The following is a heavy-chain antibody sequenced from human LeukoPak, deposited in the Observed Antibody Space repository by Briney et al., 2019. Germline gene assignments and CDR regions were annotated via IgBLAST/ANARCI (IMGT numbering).Heavy chain of an antibody. V-gene: IGHV1-2*02. Sequence: GASVKVSCTASGYTLTDNYLHWVRQAPGQGLEWMGWINPNSGDTTYAQKFQGRVTMTRDTSISTAYMELSRLTSDDTAVYFCAREEQYNNHFDYWGQGTLVTVSS. CDR1: GYTLTDNY. J-gene: IGHJ4*02. CDR3: AREEQYNNHFDY. CDR2: INPNSGDT. D-gene: IGHD1/OR15-1a*01.